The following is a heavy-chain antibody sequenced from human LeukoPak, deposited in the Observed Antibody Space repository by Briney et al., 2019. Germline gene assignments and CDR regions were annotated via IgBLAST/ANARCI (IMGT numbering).Heavy chain of an antibody. J-gene: IGHJ4*02. CDR2: ISGSNTYI. D-gene: IGHD1-14*01. Sequence: GGSLRLSCAASGFTFTSYSMNWVRQAPGKGLEWVSSISGSNTYIYYADSVEGRFTISRDNAKNSVYLQMNSLRAEDTAVYYCARGKPPDYWGQGTLVTVSS. CDR3: ARGKPPDY. CDR1: GFTFTSYS. V-gene: IGHV3-21*01.